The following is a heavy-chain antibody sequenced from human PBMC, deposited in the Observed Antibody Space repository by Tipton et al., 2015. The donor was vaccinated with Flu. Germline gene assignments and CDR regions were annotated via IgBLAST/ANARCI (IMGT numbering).Heavy chain of an antibody. CDR2: IYPGDSYV. CDR3: ARPVNLDSANYYNPYNWFDP. J-gene: IGHJ5*02. CDR1: GYSFPNYW. V-gene: IGHV5-51*03. D-gene: IGHD3-10*01. Sequence: VQLVQSGAEVKEEGESLKISCKASGYSFPNYWIAWVRQKAGKGLEWMGIIYPGDSYVRYSPSFEGQVTISADKSITTAYLHWSSLKAPDTAMYYCARPVNLDSANYYNPYNWFDPWGQGTLVTVSS.